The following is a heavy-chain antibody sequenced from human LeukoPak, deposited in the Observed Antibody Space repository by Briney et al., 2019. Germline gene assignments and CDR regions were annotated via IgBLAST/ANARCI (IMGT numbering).Heavy chain of an antibody. CDR3: ARGDGQIAAAGTGWFDP. CDR2: INPNSGGT. CDR1: GYTFTGYY. V-gene: IGHV1-2*04. D-gene: IGHD6-13*01. J-gene: IGHJ5*02. Sequence: ASVKVSCKASGYTFTGYYMHWVRQAPGQGLEWMGWINPNSGGTNYAQKFQGWVTMTRDTSIRTAYMEPSRLRSDDTAVYYCARGDGQIAAAGTGWFDPWGQGTLVTVSS.